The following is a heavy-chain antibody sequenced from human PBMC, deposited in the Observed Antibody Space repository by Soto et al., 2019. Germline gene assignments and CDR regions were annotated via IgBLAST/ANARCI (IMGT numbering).Heavy chain of an antibody. D-gene: IGHD2-2*01. V-gene: IGHV1-69*12. J-gene: IGHJ4*02. CDR3: ARDRCGTSCPEEVFDY. Sequence: QVQLVQSGAEVKKPGSSVKVSCKASGGTFSSYAISWVRQAPGQGLEWMGGIIPIFGTANYAQKFQGRVTITAEESTSTAYMGLSSLRSEDTAVYYCARDRCGTSCPEEVFDYWGQGTLVTVSS. CDR1: GGTFSSYA. CDR2: IIPIFGTA.